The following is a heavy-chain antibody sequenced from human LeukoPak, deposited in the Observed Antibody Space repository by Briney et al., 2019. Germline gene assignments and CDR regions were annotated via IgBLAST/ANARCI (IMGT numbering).Heavy chain of an antibody. CDR2: INHSGST. D-gene: IGHD6-13*01. CDR1: GGSISSSSYY. Sequence: SSETLSLTCTVSGGSISSSSYYWSWIRQPPGKGLEWIGEINHSGSTNYNPSLKSRVTISVDTSKNQFSLKLSSVTAADTAVYYCARGRKRYSSSWRPPAYFDYWGQGTLVTVSS. J-gene: IGHJ4*02. CDR3: ARGRKRYSSSWRPPAYFDY. V-gene: IGHV4-39*07.